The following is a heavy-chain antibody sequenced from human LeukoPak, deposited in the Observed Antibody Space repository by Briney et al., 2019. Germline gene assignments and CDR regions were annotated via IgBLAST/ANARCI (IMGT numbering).Heavy chain of an antibody. CDR2: IKSDGSST. V-gene: IGHV3-74*01. J-gene: IGHJ3*02. CDR1: EFTFSDTW. Sequence: GGSLRLSCAASEFTFSDTWMHWVRQAPGKGLVWVSRIKSDGSSTSCADSVKGRFTISRDNAKNTLYLQMNSLRAEDTAVYYCARRSAAKDAFDIWGQGTMVTVSS. CDR3: ARRSAAKDAFDI. D-gene: IGHD6-25*01.